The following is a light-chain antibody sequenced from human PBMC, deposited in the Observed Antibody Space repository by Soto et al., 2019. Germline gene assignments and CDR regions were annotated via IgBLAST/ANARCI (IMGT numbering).Light chain of an antibody. Sequence: DIPMTQSPSSLSASVGDRVTITCRASQGSSNYLAWYQQKPEKVPKLLIYAASTLQSGVPSRFSGSGSGTDFTLTISSLQPEDVATYYCQKYNSAPWTFGQGTKVEIK. CDR1: QGSSNY. V-gene: IGKV1-27*01. CDR3: QKYNSAPWT. CDR2: AAS. J-gene: IGKJ1*01.